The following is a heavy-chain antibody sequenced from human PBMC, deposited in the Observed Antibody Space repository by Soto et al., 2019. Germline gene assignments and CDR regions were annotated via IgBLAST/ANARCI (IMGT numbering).Heavy chain of an antibody. CDR2: ISYDGSNK. Sequence: PGGSLRLSCAASGFTFSSYGMHWVREAPGKGLEWVAVISYDGSNKYYADSVKGRFTISRDNSKNTLYLQMNSLRAEDTAVYYWAKDSDYGDGYYYYGMDVWGQGTTVTVSS. CDR1: GFTFSSYG. V-gene: IGHV3-30*18. J-gene: IGHJ6*02. D-gene: IGHD4-17*01. CDR3: AKDSDYGDGYYYYGMDV.